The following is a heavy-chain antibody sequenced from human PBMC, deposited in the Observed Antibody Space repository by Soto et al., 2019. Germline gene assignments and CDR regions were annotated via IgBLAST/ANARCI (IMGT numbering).Heavy chain of an antibody. CDR3: ATSTIDTSTWKQYFYGMDV. D-gene: IGHD6-13*01. V-gene: IGHV1-3*01. Sequence: ASVKVSCKASEDTFTRYVIHWVRQAPGQRLEWMGWINAGNGNTKYSQNFQGRVTITRDASASTAYMELSSLRSQDTAVYYCATSTIDTSTWKQYFYGMDVWGQGSTVTVSS. CDR1: EDTFTRYV. J-gene: IGHJ6*02. CDR2: INAGNGNT.